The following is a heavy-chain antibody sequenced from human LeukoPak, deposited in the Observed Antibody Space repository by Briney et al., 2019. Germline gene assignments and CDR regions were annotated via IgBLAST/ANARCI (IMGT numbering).Heavy chain of an antibody. Sequence: SETLSLTCTVSGGSISSYYWSWLRQPPGKGLEWIGYIYYSGSTNYNPSLKSRVTISVDTSKNQFSLKLSSVTAADTAVYYCARDRYMRGDAFDIWGQGTMVTVSS. CDR3: ARDRYMRGDAFDI. CDR2: IYYSGST. D-gene: IGHD5-24*01. V-gene: IGHV4-59*01. CDR1: GGSISSYY. J-gene: IGHJ3*02.